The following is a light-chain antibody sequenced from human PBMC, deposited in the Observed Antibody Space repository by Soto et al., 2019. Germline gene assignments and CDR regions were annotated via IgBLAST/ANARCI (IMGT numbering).Light chain of an antibody. Sequence: DIQVTQSPSSVSASVGDRVTITCRASQAIRNDLALYQQKPGRAPKRLIYGSSTLQSGVPLRFSGSGSGTEFTLTISSLQPEHFATYYCLQHNVFPRAFGQGTKVDIK. CDR1: QAIRND. CDR3: LQHNVFPRA. V-gene: IGKV1-17*01. CDR2: GSS. J-gene: IGKJ1*01.